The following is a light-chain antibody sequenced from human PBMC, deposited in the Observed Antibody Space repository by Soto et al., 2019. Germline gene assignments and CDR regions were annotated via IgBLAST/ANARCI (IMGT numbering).Light chain of an antibody. V-gene: IGLV2-14*01. CDR1: SSDVGGYNY. Sequence: QSALTHPASVSGSPGQSITISCTGTSSDVGGYNYVSWYQQHPGKAPKLMIYDVSNRPSGVSNRFSGSKSGNTASLTISGLQAEDEADYCCSSYTSSSPYVVFGGGTQLTVL. J-gene: IGLJ2*01. CDR3: SSYTSSSPYVV. CDR2: DVS.